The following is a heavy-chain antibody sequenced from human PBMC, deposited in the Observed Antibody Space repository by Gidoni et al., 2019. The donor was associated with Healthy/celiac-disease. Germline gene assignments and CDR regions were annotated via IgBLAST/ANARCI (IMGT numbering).Heavy chain of an antibody. J-gene: IGHJ3*02. V-gene: IGHV1-24*01. CDR2: FDPEDGET. CDR1: GYTLTALS. Sequence: QVQLVQSGAEVQKPGASVKVSCKVSGYTLTALSMHWVRQAPGKGLEWMGGFDPEDGETIYAQKFQGRVTMTEDTSTDTAYMELSSLRSEDTAVYYCATERRAMVRGVTIDAFDIWGQGTMVTVSS. CDR3: ATERRAMVRGVTIDAFDI. D-gene: IGHD3-10*01.